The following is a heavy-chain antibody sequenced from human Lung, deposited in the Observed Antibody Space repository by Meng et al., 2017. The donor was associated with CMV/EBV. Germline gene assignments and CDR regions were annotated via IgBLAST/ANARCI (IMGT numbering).Heavy chain of an antibody. J-gene: IGHJ3*02. V-gene: IGHV1-2*02. Sequence: ASVKVSXKASGYTFTGYYLHWVRQAPGQGLEWMGWINSKIGDANYTQKFQGRVTVTRDTSISTAYMELKRLTYDDTAVYFCARKVFRASDAFDIWGQGIMVTFSS. CDR2: INSKIGDA. CDR3: ARKVFRASDAFDI. CDR1: GYTFTGYY.